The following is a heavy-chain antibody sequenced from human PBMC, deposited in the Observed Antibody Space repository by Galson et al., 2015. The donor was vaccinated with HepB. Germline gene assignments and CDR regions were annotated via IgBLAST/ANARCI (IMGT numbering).Heavy chain of an antibody. CDR3: ARDEVVVVPAASSGSRAGDYYYGMDV. J-gene: IGHJ6*02. CDR1: GYTFTSYG. V-gene: IGHV1-18*01. D-gene: IGHD2-2*01. Sequence: SVKVSCKASGYTFTSYGISWVRQAPGQGLEWMGWISAYNGNTNYAQKLQGRVTMTTDTSTSTAYMELRSLRSDDTAVYYCARDEVVVVPAASSGSRAGDYYYGMDVWGQGTTVTVSS. CDR2: ISAYNGNT.